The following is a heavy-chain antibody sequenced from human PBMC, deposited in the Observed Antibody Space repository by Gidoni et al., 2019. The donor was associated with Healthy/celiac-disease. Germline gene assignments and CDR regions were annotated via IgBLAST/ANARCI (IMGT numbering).Heavy chain of an antibody. Sequence: QVQLQESGPGLVKPSETLSLTCTVSGGSISTYYWSWIRQPPGKGLEWIGYMYYSGSTNYNPSLKSRVTISVDTSKNQFSLKLTSVTAADTAVYYCARHGRLPTVTTLFDYWGQGTLVTVSS. V-gene: IGHV4-59*08. D-gene: IGHD4-17*01. CDR3: ARHGRLPTVTTLFDY. CDR2: MYYSGST. J-gene: IGHJ4*02. CDR1: GGSISTYY.